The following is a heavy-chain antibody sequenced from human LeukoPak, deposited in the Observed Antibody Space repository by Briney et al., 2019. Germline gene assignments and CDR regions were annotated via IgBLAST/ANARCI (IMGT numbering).Heavy chain of an antibody. V-gene: IGHV3-30*03. CDR2: ISYDETDK. CDR1: GFTFNSYG. J-gene: IGHJ4*02. CDR3: ARNRGATGYYWVDY. Sequence: PGRSLRLSCAASGFTFNSYGMHWVRQAPGKGLEWVAVISYDETDKYYADSVKGRFTVSRDNSKNTLYLQMNSLRAEDTAVYSCARNRGATGYYWVDYWGQGTLVTVSS. D-gene: IGHD3-22*01.